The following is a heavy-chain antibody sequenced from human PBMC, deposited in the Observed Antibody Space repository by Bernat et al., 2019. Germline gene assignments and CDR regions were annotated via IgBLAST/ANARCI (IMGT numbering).Heavy chain of an antibody. Sequence: QARLEQWRAGLLKPSETLSLTSAADGVSHGGYYWNWIRRAPGRGREGIGDTDNSGTTKYNPSLKGRVTNSVETSKNQFSLKVMSVTAADTATYYCARVWVRGFDYCLHAPQGLDYWGQGTPVIVS. CDR2: TDNSGTT. D-gene: IGHD4-17*01. CDR1: GVSHGGYY. V-gene: IGHV4-34*01. J-gene: IGHJ4*02. CDR3: ARVWVRGFDYCLHAPQGLDY.